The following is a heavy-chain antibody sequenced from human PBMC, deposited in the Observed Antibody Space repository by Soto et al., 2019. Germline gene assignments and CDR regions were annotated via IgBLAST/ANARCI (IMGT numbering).Heavy chain of an antibody. J-gene: IGHJ5*02. Sequence: EVQLVESGGVVVQPGGSLRLSCAASGFTFDDYTMHWVRQAPGKGLEWVSLISWDGGSTYYADSVKGRFTISRDNSKNSLYLQMNSLRTEDTALYYCAVVGGEFDHWGQGTLVTVSS. V-gene: IGHV3-43*01. CDR1: GFTFDDYT. CDR2: ISWDGGST. D-gene: IGHD1-26*01. CDR3: AVVGGEFDH.